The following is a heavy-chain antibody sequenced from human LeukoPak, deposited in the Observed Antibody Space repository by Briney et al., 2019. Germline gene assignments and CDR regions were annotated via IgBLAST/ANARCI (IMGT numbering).Heavy chain of an antibody. CDR2: INPGDSDT. CDR1: GYSFTNYW. J-gene: IGHJ3*02. D-gene: IGHD6-19*01. Sequence: GESLKISCKGSGYSFTNYWIGWVRQMPGKGLEWMGIINPGDSDTRYSPSFQGQVTISADKSISTAYLQWSSLKASDTAMYYCARSGYSSGWYGPGQAFDIWGQGTMVTVSS. CDR3: ARSGYSSGWYGPGQAFDI. V-gene: IGHV5-51*01.